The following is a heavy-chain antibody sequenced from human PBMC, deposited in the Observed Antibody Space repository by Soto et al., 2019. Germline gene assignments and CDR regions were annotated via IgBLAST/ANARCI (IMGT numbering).Heavy chain of an antibody. CDR2: IYYSGST. Sequence: QVQLQESGLGLVKPSQTLSLTCTVSGGSISSGGYYWSWIRQHPGKGLEWIGYIYYSGSTHYNPSLKRRLTISVDTSNNQFSLKLSSVTAADTAVYYCARALTTVTLFDPWGQGTLVTVSS. J-gene: IGHJ5*02. D-gene: IGHD4-17*01. V-gene: IGHV4-31*03. CDR3: ARALTTVTLFDP. CDR1: GGSISSGGYY.